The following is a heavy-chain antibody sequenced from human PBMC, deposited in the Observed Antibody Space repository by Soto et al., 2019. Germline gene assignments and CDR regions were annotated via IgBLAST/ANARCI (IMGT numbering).Heavy chain of an antibody. CDR3: AKEGDYGDDAGENWFDS. J-gene: IGHJ5*01. CDR1: GFTFFAYW. CDR2: INSDGSHT. V-gene: IGHV3-74*01. D-gene: IGHD4-17*01. Sequence: EVQLVESGGGLVQPGGSLRLSCAASGFTFFAYWIHWVRQVPGKGLGWVSRINSDGSHTSYADSVRGRFTISRDNYKNTVYLQMKSRTAEDTAVYYCAKEGDYGDDAGENWFDSWGQGSLVTVSS.